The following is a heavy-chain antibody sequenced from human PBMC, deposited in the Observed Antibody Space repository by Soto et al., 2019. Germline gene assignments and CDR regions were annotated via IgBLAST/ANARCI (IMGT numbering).Heavy chain of an antibody. CDR1: GYTFTSDG. CDR3: ATLETGAAGNMGDGFDY. Sequence: QVQLVQSGAEVKNPGASVKVSCEASGYTFTSDGISWVRQAPGQGLEWMGWINTHNGDTNYAQKFQGRVTMTTDTPTSTAYMEVRSLGSDDTAIYYCATLETGAAGNMGDGFDYWGQGTLVTVSS. J-gene: IGHJ4*02. D-gene: IGHD6-13*01. V-gene: IGHV1-18*04. CDR2: INTHNGDT.